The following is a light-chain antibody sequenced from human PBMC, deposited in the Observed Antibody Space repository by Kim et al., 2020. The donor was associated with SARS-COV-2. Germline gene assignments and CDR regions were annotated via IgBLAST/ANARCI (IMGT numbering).Light chain of an antibody. V-gene: IGLV3-21*04. Sequence: SYELTQPPSVSVAPGKTARITCGGNNIGRKSVHWYQQKPGQAPVVVIYYDSDRPSGIPERFSGSNSGNTATLTISRVEAGDEADYYCQVWDSSSDHPRVFGGGTKLTVL. CDR1: NIGRKS. CDR3: QVWDSSSDHPRV. J-gene: IGLJ3*02. CDR2: YDS.